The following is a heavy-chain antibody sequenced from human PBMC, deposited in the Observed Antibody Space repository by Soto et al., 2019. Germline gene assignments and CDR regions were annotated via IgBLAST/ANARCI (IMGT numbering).Heavy chain of an antibody. CDR2: ISSTTNYI. V-gene: IGHV3-21*06. Sequence: PGGSLRLSXAASGFTFTRYSMNWVRQAPGKGLERVSSISSTTNYIYYGDSMKGRFTISRDNAKNSLYLEMNSLRAEDTAVYYCARESEDLTSNFDYWGQGTLVTVS. CDR3: ARESEDLTSNFDY. J-gene: IGHJ4*02. CDR1: GFTFTRYS.